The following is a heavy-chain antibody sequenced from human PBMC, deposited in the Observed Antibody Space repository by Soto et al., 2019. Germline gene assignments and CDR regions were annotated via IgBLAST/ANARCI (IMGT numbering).Heavy chain of an antibody. CDR3: VSGQSVLYLGL. V-gene: IGHV1-2*02. D-gene: IGHD2-2*02. CDR1: RDAYTGLC. CDR2: INPKNGGI. Sequence: VNAPSNSSRDAYTGLCLHSLRQVPGQGLEWVGWINPKNGGINYAQKFQGRVTMTRDTSVNTSYMDLNRLNFDDLAIYYCVSGQSVLYLGLWGRGTHVTVYS. J-gene: IGHJ1*01.